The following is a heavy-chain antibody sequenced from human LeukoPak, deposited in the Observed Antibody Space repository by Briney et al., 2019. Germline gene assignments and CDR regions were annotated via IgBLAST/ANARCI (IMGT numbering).Heavy chain of an antibody. CDR3: ARDPLRFGELLGYFDY. J-gene: IGHJ4*02. CDR1: GYTFTTYG. CDR2: ISAYNGNT. Sequence: ASVKVSCKASGYTFTTYGISWVRQAPGQGLEWMAWISAYNGNTKYAQKFQGRVTMTTDTSTSTAYMELRSLRSDDTAVYYCARDPLRFGELLGYFDYWGQGTLVTVSS. D-gene: IGHD3-10*01. V-gene: IGHV1-18*01.